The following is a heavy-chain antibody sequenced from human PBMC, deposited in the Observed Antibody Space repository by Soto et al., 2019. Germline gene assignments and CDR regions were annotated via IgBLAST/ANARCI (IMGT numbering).Heavy chain of an antibody. CDR1: GYSFTSYW. J-gene: IGHJ4*02. V-gene: IGHV5-10-1*01. Sequence: PGESLKISCKGSGYSFTSYWISWVRQMPGKGLEWMGRIDPSDSYTNYSPSFQGHVTISADKSISTAYLQWSSLKASDTAMYYCASAGSSYRRRNFDYWGQGTLVTVSS. CDR2: IDPSDSYT. D-gene: IGHD2-15*01. CDR3: ASAGSSYRRRNFDY.